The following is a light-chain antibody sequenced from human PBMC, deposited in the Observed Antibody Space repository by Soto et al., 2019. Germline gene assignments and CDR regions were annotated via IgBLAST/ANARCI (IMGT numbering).Light chain of an antibody. J-gene: IGLJ2*01. V-gene: IGLV2-11*01. Sequence: QSVLTQPASVSGSPGQSITISCTGTSSDVGGYNYVSWYQQHPGKAPKLMIYDVTKRPSGVPDRFSASKSGNTASLTISGLQAEDEADYYCCSYAGSYTLLFGGGTK. CDR2: DVT. CDR3: CSYAGSYTLL. CDR1: SSDVGGYNY.